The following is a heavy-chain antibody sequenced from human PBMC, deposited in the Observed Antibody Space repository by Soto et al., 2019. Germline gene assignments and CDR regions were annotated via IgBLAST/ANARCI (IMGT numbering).Heavy chain of an antibody. V-gene: IGHV1-3*01. D-gene: IGHD3-3*01. CDR2: INAGNDDR. CDR1: GYTFTNYA. Sequence: QVQLVQSGAEVRKPGASVKVSCKASGYTFTNYAIHWVRQAPGQSLECMGWINAGNDDRRYSQNFRNRLSITRDATTATAYMELSSLGSEDTSLYVCASGIWSSTPVSDYLDNWGQGTLVTVSS. CDR3: ASGIWSSTPVSDYLDN. J-gene: IGHJ4*02.